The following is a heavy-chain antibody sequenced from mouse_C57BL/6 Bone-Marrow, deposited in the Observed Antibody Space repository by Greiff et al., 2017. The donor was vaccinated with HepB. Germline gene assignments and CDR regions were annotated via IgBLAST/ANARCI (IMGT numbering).Heavy chain of an antibody. V-gene: IGHV1-82*01. CDR3: ANYYYGSSYGFAY. Sequence: QVQLQQSGPELVKPGASVKISCKASGYAFSSSWMNWVKQRPGKGLEWIGRIYPGDGDNNYNGKFKGKATLTADKSSNTAYMQLSSLTSEDSAVYFCANYYYGSSYGFAYWGQGTLVTVSA. CDR1: GYAFSSSW. CDR2: IYPGDGDN. J-gene: IGHJ3*01. D-gene: IGHD1-1*01.